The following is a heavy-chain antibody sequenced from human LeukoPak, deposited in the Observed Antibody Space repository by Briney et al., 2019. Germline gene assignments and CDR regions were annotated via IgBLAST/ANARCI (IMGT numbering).Heavy chain of an antibody. CDR3: ATLYHDHGAY. J-gene: IGHJ4*02. CDR2: ITSDGAT. D-gene: IGHD4-17*01. CDR1: GLSVTSNA. V-gene: IGHV3-23*01. Sequence: GGSLRLSCAPSGLSVTSNAMNWVRQAPGKGLEWVSAITSDGATLYGGSVKGRFATSRDNSRNTLYLQMNNPRAEDTALYYCATLYHDHGAYWGQGTLVTVSS.